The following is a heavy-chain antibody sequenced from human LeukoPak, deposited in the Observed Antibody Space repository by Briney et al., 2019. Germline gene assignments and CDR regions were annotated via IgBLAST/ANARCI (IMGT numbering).Heavy chain of an antibody. CDR3: ATPGSGYYGPFDY. V-gene: IGHV3-53*01. J-gene: IGHJ4*02. CDR1: GFTVSSNY. Sequence: GGSLRLSCEASGFTVSSNYMSWVRQAPGKGLEWVSVIYSGGSTYYADPVKGRFTISRDNSKNTLYLQMNSLRAEDTAVYYCATPGSGYYGPFDYWGQGTLVTVSS. D-gene: IGHD3-3*01. CDR2: IYSGGST.